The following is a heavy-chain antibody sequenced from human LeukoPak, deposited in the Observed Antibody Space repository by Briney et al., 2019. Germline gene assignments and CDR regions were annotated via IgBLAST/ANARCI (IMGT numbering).Heavy chain of an antibody. CDR2: IYHSGST. CDR1: GYSISSGYY. D-gene: IGHD3-3*01. CDR3: ARGVTIFGVVRGPRFDP. Sequence: SETLSLTCTVSGYSISSGYYWGWIRQPPGKGLEWIGSIYHSGSTYYNPSLKSRVTISVDTSKNQFSLKLSSVTAADTAVYYCARGVTIFGVVRGPRFDPWGQGTLVTVSS. V-gene: IGHV4-38-2*02. J-gene: IGHJ5*02.